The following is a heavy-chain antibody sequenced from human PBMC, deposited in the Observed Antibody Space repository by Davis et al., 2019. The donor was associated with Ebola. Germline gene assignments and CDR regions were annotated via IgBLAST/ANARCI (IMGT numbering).Heavy chain of an antibody. J-gene: IGHJ4*02. D-gene: IGHD6-19*01. V-gene: IGHV1-18*01. CDR1: GYSFASYS. Sequence: AASVKVSCKASGYSFASYSVTWVRRAPGQGLEWIGWISPYNGHTSYAQKFQGRVSITTDTSTSTAYMELRSLRSDDTAVYYCAKVRVGSGWYFDYWGQGTLVTVSS. CDR3: AKVRVGSGWYFDY. CDR2: ISPYNGHT.